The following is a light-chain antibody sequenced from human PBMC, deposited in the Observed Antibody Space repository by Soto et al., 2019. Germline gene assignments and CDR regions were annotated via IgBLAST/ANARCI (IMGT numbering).Light chain of an antibody. V-gene: IGKV3-11*01. J-gene: IGKJ1*01. Sequence: EIVFTQSPCTLSLSPGERATLSCRASQSVSSYLAWYQQKPGQAPRLLIYDASTRATGISARFSGSGSGTDFTLTISSLEPEDFAMYYCQQRSNWPVTFGQGTKVEVK. CDR1: QSVSSY. CDR3: QQRSNWPVT. CDR2: DAS.